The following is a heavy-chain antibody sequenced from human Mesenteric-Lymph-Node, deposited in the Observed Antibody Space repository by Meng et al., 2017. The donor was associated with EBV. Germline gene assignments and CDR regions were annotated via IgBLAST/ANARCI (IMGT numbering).Heavy chain of an antibody. D-gene: IGHD3-22*01. CDR3: AKVGDVSSAYWPWDY. J-gene: IGHJ4*02. CDR2: ISGSDGST. V-gene: IGHV3-23*01. Sequence: EVQLLEAGGGLVQPGVSLRLSCAASGFTFSTYAMSWVRQAPGKGLEWVSTISGSDGSTYYADSVKGRFTISRDNSKNTLSLQMDSLRAEDTAVYYCAKVGDVSSAYWPWDYWGQGTLVTVSS. CDR1: GFTFSTYA.